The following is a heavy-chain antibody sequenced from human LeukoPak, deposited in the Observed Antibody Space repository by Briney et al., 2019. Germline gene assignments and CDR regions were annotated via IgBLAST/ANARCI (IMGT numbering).Heavy chain of an antibody. V-gene: IGHV4-39*02. Sequence: WVRQPPGKGLEWIGSVYYGRSPYYNPSLESRATISVDTSKNHFSLKMSSVTAADTAVYYCARSSGTGTFSYWGQGTLVTVSS. CDR2: VYYGRSP. CDR3: ARSSGTGTFSY. D-gene: IGHD6-25*01. J-gene: IGHJ4*02.